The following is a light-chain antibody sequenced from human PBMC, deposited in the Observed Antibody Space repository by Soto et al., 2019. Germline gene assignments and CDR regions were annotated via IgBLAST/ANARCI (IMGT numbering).Light chain of an antibody. Sequence: QSVLTQPPSASGTPGQRVTISCSGSSSNIGSNTVNWYQQVPGTAPKLLIYSNNQRPSRVPDRFSGSKSGTSASLAISGLRSEDEADYFCAAWDDSLKDVVVGGRTKVTVL. CDR2: SNN. J-gene: IGLJ2*01. CDR1: SSNIGSNT. CDR3: AAWDDSLKDVV. V-gene: IGLV1-44*01.